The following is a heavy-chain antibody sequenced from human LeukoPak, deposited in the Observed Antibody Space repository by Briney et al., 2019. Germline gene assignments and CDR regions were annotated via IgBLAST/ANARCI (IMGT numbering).Heavy chain of an antibody. CDR3: AKDHQYCYISSCLAQH. J-gene: IGHJ1*01. CDR1: EFTFSSYA. V-gene: IGHV3-23*01. D-gene: IGHD2/OR15-2a*01. CDR2: ISTSGDTT. Sequence: GGSLRLSCAASEFTFSSYAMSWVRQAPGKGLEWVSAISTSGDTTFYADSMKGRFTISRDNSRNTLYLQMNSLRAEDTAVYYCAKDHQYCYISSCLAQHCGQGTLVTVSS.